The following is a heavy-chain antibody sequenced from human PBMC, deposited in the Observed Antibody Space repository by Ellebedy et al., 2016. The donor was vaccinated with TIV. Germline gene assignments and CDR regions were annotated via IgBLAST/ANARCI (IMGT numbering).Heavy chain of an antibody. CDR1: GFSFDDYA. V-gene: IGHV3-43*02. Sequence: GESLKISCAASGFSFDDYAMYWVRQAPGKGLEWVSLSSGDGSRTYYADSVKGRFTISRDNSKNSMYLQMNSLGTEDTALYYCAKDAREGIAVEWGQGTLVSVSS. D-gene: IGHD6-19*01. CDR2: SSGDGSRT. J-gene: IGHJ4*02. CDR3: AKDAREGIAVE.